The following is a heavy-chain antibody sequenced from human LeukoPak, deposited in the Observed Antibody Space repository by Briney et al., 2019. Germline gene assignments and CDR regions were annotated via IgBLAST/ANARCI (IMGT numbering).Heavy chain of an antibody. V-gene: IGHV4-61*01. CDR3: ASPSGERYRDDALDI. J-gene: IGHJ3*02. Sequence: SETLSLTCTVSGGSVSSGSYYWSWIRQPPGKRLEWIGYISYTGTTNYNPSLRSRVTISVDMSKNQISLKLNSVTAADTAVYHCASPSGERYRDDALDIWGQGTMVTVSS. CDR2: ISYTGTT. D-gene: IGHD3-10*01. CDR1: GGSVSSGSYY.